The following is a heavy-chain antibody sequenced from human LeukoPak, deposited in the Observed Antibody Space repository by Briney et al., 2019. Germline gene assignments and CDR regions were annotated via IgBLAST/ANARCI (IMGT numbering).Heavy chain of an antibody. CDR2: ISYDGSNK. CDR3: AKEDASSTGAFDI. V-gene: IGHV3-30*18. D-gene: IGHD2-2*01. CDR1: GFTFSSYG. J-gene: IGHJ3*02. Sequence: PGGSLRLSCAASGFTFSSYGMHWVRQAPGKGLEWVAVISYDGSNKYYADSVKGRFTISRDNSKNTMYLQMNSLRAEDTAVYYCAKEDASSTGAFDIWGQGTMVTVSS.